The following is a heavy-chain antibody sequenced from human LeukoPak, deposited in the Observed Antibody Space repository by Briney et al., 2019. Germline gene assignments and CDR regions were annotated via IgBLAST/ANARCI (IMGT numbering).Heavy chain of an antibody. D-gene: IGHD2-2*01. CDR3: ARGQPIDY. CDR1: CGSISSGSYY. V-gene: IGHV4-61*02. CDR2: IYTSGST. Sequence: SQTLSLTCTVSCGSISSGSYYWSWIRQPAGKGLEWIGRIYTSGSTNYNPSLKSRVTISVDTSKNQFSLKLSSVTAADTAVYYCARGQPIDYWGQGTLVTVSS. J-gene: IGHJ4*02.